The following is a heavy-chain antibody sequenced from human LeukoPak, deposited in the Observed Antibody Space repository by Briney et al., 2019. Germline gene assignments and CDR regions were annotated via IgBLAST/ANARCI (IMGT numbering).Heavy chain of an antibody. D-gene: IGHD4-17*01. CDR1: GSTFTSYY. Sequence: ASVKVSCKASGSTFTSYYMHWVRQAPGQGLEWMGIINPSGGSTSYAQKFQGRVTMTRDTSTSTVYMELSSLRSEDTAVYYCATEGMTTVTPFDYWGQGTLVTVSS. CDR2: INPSGGST. J-gene: IGHJ4*02. CDR3: ATEGMTTVTPFDY. V-gene: IGHV1-46*01.